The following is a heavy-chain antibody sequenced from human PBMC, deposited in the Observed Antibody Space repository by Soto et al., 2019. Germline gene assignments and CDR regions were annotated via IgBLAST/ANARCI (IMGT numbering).Heavy chain of an antibody. Sequence: SETLSLTCTVSGGSISSYYWSWIRQPAGKGLEWIGRIYTSGSTNYNPSLKSRVTMSVDTSKNQFSLKLSSVTAADTAVYYCGRGCSSTSCYGYGMDVWGQGTTVTVSS. D-gene: IGHD2-2*01. CDR2: IYTSGST. J-gene: IGHJ6*02. V-gene: IGHV4-4*07. CDR1: GGSISSYY. CDR3: GRGCSSTSCYGYGMDV.